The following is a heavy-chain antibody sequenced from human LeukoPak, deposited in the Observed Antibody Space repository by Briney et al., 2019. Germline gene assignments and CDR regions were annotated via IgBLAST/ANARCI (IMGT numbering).Heavy chain of an antibody. CDR1: GGSFSGYY. J-gene: IGHJ6*03. CDR2: INHSGST. D-gene: IGHD5-12*01. CDR3: ATIPRGYSGYGSVPYYYYYMDV. V-gene: IGHV4-34*01. Sequence: PSETLSLTCAVYGGSFSGYYWSWIRQPPGKGLEWIGEINHSGSTNYNPSLKSRVTISVDTSKNQFSLKLSSVTAADTAVYYCATIPRGYSGYGSVPYYYYYMDVWGKGTTVTVSS.